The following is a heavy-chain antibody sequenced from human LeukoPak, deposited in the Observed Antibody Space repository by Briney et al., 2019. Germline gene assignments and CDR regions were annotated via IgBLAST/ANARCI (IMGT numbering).Heavy chain of an antibody. CDR2: IYYSGST. V-gene: IGHV4-39*07. CDR1: GFTFSSYS. CDR3: ARDFLAYCGGDCYSWGHWFDP. D-gene: IGHD2-21*02. J-gene: IGHJ5*02. Sequence: GSLRLSCAASGFTFSSYSMNWVRQAPGKGLEWIGSIYYSGSTYYNPSLKSRVTISVDTSKNQFSLKLSSVTAADTAVYYCARDFLAYCGGDCYSWGHWFDPWGQGTLVTVSS.